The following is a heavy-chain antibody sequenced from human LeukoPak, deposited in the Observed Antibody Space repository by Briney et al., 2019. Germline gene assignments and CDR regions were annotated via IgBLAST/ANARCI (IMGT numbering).Heavy chain of an antibody. Sequence: GESLKISCAASGFTFSSDGMHWVRQAPGKGLEWVAVIWYDGSNKYYADSVKGRFTISRDNSKNTLYLQMSSLRAEDTAVYYCARSPADYSNYYFDYWGQGTLVTVSS. J-gene: IGHJ4*02. D-gene: IGHD4-11*01. CDR1: GFTFSSDG. V-gene: IGHV3-33*01. CDR3: ARSPADYSNYYFDY. CDR2: IWYDGSNK.